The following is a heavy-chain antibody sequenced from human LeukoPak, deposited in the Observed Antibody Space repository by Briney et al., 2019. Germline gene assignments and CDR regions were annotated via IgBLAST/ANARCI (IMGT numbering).Heavy chain of an antibody. V-gene: IGHV4-59*01. D-gene: IGHD5-12*01. CDR2: IYYSGTT. J-gene: IGHJ4*02. CDR1: GGSISNSY. Sequence: SETLSLTCTVSGGSISNSYWNWIRQPPGKGLEWIGYIYYSGTTNYNPSLRSRVTISVDTPKNQFYLRLTSVTAADTAVYYCARGFDSKSTYFDYWGQGTLVTVSS. CDR3: ARGFDSKSTYFDY.